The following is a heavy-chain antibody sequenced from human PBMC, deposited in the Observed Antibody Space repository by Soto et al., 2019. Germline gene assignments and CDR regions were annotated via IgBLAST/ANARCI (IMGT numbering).Heavy chain of an antibody. CDR3: ARDSDRDGYPDAFDI. D-gene: IGHD5-12*01. J-gene: IGHJ3*02. V-gene: IGHV4-31*03. Sequence: SETLSLTCTVSGGSISSGGYYWSWIRQHPGKGLEWIGYIYYSGSTYYNPSLKSRVTISVDTSKNQFSLKLSSVTAADTAVYYCARDSDRDGYPDAFDIWGQGTRVTVSS. CDR1: GGSISSGGYY. CDR2: IYYSGST.